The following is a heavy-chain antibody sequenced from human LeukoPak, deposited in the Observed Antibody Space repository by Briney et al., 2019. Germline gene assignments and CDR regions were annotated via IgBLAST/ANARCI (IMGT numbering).Heavy chain of an antibody. D-gene: IGHD3-22*01. V-gene: IGHV3-66*01. CDR2: IYSGGST. Sequence: PGGSLRLSCAASGFTVSSNYMSWVRQAPGKGLEWVSVIYSGGSTYYADSVKGRFTISRDNSKNTLYLQMNSLRAEDTAVYYCASRNYYDSSGYYSYWGQGTLVTVSS. J-gene: IGHJ4*02. CDR1: GFTVSSNY. CDR3: ASRNYYDSSGYYSY.